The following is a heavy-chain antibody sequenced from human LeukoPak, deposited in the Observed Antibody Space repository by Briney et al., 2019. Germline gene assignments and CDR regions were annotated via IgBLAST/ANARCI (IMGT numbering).Heavy chain of an antibody. CDR2: IYYNGNT. D-gene: IGHD3-10*01. Sequence: SETLSLTCTVSGGSISSYYWSWIRQPPGKGLEWIGYIYYNGNTNYNPSLKSRVTVSVDTSKNQFSLKLSSVTAADTAVYYCASSYYYGSASNTSPFDYWGLGTLVTVSS. J-gene: IGHJ4*02. V-gene: IGHV4-59*08. CDR1: GGSISSYY. CDR3: ASSYYYGSASNTSPFDY.